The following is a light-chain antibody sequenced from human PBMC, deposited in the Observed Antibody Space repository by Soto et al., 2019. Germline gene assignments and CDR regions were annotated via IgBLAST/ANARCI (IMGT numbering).Light chain of an antibody. CDR2: GNS. J-gene: IGLJ2*01. V-gene: IGLV1-40*01. CDR1: SSNIGAGYD. CDR3: QSYDSSLSVV. Sequence: QSVLTQPPSVSGAPXQRVTXSCTGSSSNIGAGYDVHWYQQLPGTAPKLLIYGNSNRPSGVPDRFSGSKSGTSASLAITGLQAEDEADYYCQSYDSSLSVVFGGGTKLTVL.